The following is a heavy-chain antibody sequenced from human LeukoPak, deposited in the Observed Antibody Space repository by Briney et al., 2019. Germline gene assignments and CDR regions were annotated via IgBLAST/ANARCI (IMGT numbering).Heavy chain of an antibody. V-gene: IGHV1-69*02. CDR3: ASGVEDYYGSGSYYHLDY. J-gene: IGHJ4*02. CDR2: IIPILGIA. Sequence: SVKVSCKASGGTFSSYTISWVRQAPGQGLEWMGRIIPILGIANYAQKFQGRVTITADKSTSTAYMELSSLRSEDTAVYYCASGVEDYYGSGSYYHLDYWGQGTLVTVSS. CDR1: GGTFSSYT. D-gene: IGHD3-10*01.